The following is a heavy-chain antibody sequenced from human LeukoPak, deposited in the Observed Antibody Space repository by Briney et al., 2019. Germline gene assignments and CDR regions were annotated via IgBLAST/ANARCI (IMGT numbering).Heavy chain of an antibody. CDR1: GGSISSGGYY. D-gene: IGHD6-19*01. Sequence: LSLTCTVSGGSISSGGYYWSWIRQAPGKGLEWVSYISSSGSAIYYADSVKGRFTISRDNAKNSLYLQMNSLRAEDTAVYYCARVQQWLVRGAFDIWGQGTMVTVSS. V-gene: IGHV3-11*04. CDR3: ARVQQWLVRGAFDI. CDR2: ISSSGSAI. J-gene: IGHJ3*02.